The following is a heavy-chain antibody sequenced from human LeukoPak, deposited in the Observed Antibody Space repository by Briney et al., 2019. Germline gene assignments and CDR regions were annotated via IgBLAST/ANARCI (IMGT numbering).Heavy chain of an antibody. CDR3: ARDEGDTSGSYYFDS. Sequence: HPGRSLRLSCAASGFIFSNYAMHWVRQAPGKGLEYVSAISSNGDSTYYANSVRGRFTISRDNSKNTLYLQMGSLRAEDMAVYYCARDEGDTSGSYYFDSWGQGTLVTVSS. J-gene: IGHJ4*02. D-gene: IGHD3-22*01. V-gene: IGHV3-64*01. CDR2: ISSNGDST. CDR1: GFIFSNYA.